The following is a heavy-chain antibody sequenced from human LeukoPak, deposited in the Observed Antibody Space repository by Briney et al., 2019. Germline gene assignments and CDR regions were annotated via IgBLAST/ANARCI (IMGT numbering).Heavy chain of an antibody. J-gene: IGHJ4*02. CDR1: GGSISSSNW. V-gene: IGHV4-4*02. Sequence: SGILSLTCAVSGGSISSSNWWSWVRQPPGKGLEWIGEIYHSGSTNYNPSLKSRVTISVDKSKNQFSLKLSSVTAADTAVYYCARRAGRFGELLMFFYFDYWGQGTLVTVSS. CDR3: ARRAGRFGELLMFFYFDY. D-gene: IGHD3-10*01. CDR2: IYHSGST.